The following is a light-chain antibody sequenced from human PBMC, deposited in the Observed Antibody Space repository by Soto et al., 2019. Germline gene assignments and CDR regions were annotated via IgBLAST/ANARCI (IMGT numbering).Light chain of an antibody. J-gene: IGKJ5*01. CDR2: AAS. CDR3: QQSYRSPPIT. CDR1: QSISSY. Sequence: DIQMTQSPSTRSAYVGDRVPITCPASQSISSYLNWYQQKPGKAPKLLIYAASSLQSGVPSRFSGSGSGTDFTLTISSLQPEDFSTYYCQQSYRSPPITFGQGTR. V-gene: IGKV1-39*01.